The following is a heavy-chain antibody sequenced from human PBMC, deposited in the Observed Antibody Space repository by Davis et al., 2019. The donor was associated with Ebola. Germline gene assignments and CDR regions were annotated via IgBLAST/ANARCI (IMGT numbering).Heavy chain of an antibody. D-gene: IGHD2-15*01. V-gene: IGHV1-46*01. Sequence: AASVKVSCKASGYTFTSYYMHWVRQAPGQGLEWMGIINPSGGSTSYAQKFQGRVTMTRDTSTSTVYMELRSLRSDDTAVYYCARDIVGRYCSGGSCYSGGWFDPWGQGTLVTVSS. CDR2: INPSGGST. CDR1: GYTFTSYY. J-gene: IGHJ5*02. CDR3: ARDIVGRYCSGGSCYSGGWFDP.